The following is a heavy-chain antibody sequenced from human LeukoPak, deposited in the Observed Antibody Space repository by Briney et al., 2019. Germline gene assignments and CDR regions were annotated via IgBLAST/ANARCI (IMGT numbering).Heavy chain of an antibody. D-gene: IGHD5-18*01. CDR3: ARDLGLDTTMIFFDY. J-gene: IGHJ4*02. Sequence: ASVKVSCKASGYTFTSSGISWVRQAPGQGPEWMGWISAYNGNSNYVQKFQGRVTMTTDTSTNTAYMELTSLTSDDTAVYYCARDLGLDTTMIFFDYWGQGTLVTVSS. V-gene: IGHV1-18*01. CDR1: GYTFTSSG. CDR2: ISAYNGNS.